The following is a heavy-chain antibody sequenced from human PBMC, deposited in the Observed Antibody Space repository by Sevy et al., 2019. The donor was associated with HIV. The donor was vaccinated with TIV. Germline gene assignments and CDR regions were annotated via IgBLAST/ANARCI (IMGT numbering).Heavy chain of an antibody. CDR1: GFSFSCDA. D-gene: IGHD3-3*01. Sequence: GGSLRLSCVGSGFSFSCDAMSWVRQAPGKGLQWVATVSASGGSTYYADSVRGRFSITRDNSKNTLYVKMNSLRAEDTAVYYCARVGGGGYYDPWSGYLEFDPWGQGTLVTVSS. V-gene: IGHV3-23*01. J-gene: IGHJ5*02. CDR3: ARVGGGGYYDPWSGYLEFDP. CDR2: VSASGGST.